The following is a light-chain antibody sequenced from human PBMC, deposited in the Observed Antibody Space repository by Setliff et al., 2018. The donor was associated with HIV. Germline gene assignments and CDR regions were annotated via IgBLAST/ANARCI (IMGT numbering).Light chain of an antibody. J-gene: IGLJ1*01. CDR3: SSYRSNNPYV. CDR1: NSDVGGYNY. Sequence: QSALAQPASVSGSPGQSITISCTGTNSDVGGYNYVSWYQQYPGKAPKLMIYEVSNRPLGVSNRFSGSKSGSTASLTISGLQAEDEAEYYCSSYRSNNPYVFGTGTKVTVL. CDR2: EVS. V-gene: IGLV2-14*01.